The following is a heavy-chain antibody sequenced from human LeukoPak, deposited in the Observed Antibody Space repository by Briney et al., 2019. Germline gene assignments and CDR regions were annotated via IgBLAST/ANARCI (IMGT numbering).Heavy chain of an antibody. Sequence: GGSLRLSCAASGFTFSNAWMSWVRQAPGKGLEWVGRIKSKTDGGTTDYAAPVKGRFTISRDNSKNTLYLQMNSLRAEDTAVYYCAKVPAVAGTRYYFDYWGQGTLVTVSS. CDR2: IKSKTDGGTT. CDR3: AKVPAVAGTRYYFDY. D-gene: IGHD6-19*01. CDR1: GFTFSNAW. J-gene: IGHJ4*02. V-gene: IGHV3-15*01.